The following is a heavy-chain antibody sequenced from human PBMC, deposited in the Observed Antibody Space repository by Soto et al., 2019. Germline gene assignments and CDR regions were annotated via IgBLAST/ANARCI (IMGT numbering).Heavy chain of an antibody. J-gene: IGHJ6*02. V-gene: IGHV4-30-4*01. Sequence: QVQLQESGPRLVKASQTLSLTCTVSDGSIRSGDYLWSWIRQPPGKGLEWIGYIFYSGRTHYNPSLKSRLSLSVETSRGQFSLKLTSVTAADTAVYFCARERVYGVSPPFYYYGMDVWGHGTTVIVSS. CDR2: IFYSGRT. CDR1: DGSIRSGDYL. CDR3: ARERVYGVSPPFYYYGMDV. D-gene: IGHD3-3*01.